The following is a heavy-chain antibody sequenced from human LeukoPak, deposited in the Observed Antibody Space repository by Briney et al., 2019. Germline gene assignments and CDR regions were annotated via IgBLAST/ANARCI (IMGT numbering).Heavy chain of an antibody. Sequence: GGSLRLSCAASGFTFSSYSMNWVRQAPGKGLEWVSSISSSSSYIYYADSVKGRFTISRDNAKNSLYLQMNSLRAEDTAVYYCARVYYVGGQQLVRYFDYWGQGTLVTVSS. D-gene: IGHD6-13*01. CDR3: ARVYYVGGQQLVRYFDY. CDR1: GFTFSSYS. V-gene: IGHV3-21*01. J-gene: IGHJ4*02. CDR2: ISSSSSYI.